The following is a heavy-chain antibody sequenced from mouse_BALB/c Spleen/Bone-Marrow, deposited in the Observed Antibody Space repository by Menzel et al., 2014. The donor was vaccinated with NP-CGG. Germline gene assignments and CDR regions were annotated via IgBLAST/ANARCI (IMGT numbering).Heavy chain of an antibody. D-gene: IGHD1-1*01. Sequence: EVKVVESGGGLVQPGESLKLSCESNEYEFPSHDMSWVRRTPEKRLELVAAINSDGGSTFYPDTMERRFIISRDNTKKTLYLQMSSLRSEDTALYYCARQGDYGSSWFAYWGQGTLVTVSA. J-gene: IGHJ3*01. CDR3: ARQGDYGSSWFAY. CDR1: EYEFPSHD. CDR2: INSDGGST. V-gene: IGHV5-2*01.